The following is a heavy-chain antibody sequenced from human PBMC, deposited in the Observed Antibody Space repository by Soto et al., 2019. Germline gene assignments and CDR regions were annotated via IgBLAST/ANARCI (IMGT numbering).Heavy chain of an antibody. V-gene: IGHV4-39*01. Sequence: LETLSLTWAVDGGSCGGYDWGRIRQPPGKGLEWIGSIYYSGSTYYNPSLKSRVTISVDTSKNQFSLKLSSVTAADTAVYYCARAHVLRFLEWLLFGSWFDPWGQGTLVTVSS. CDR3: ARAHVLRFLEWLLFGSWFDP. J-gene: IGHJ5*02. CDR1: GGSCGGYD. CDR2: IYYSGST. D-gene: IGHD3-3*01.